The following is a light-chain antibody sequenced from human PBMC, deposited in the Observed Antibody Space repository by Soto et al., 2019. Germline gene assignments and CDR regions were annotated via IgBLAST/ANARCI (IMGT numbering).Light chain of an antibody. CDR2: GNS. CDR1: SSNIGTGYD. Sequence: QSVLTQPPSVSGAPGQRVTISCTGSSSNIGTGYDVHWYQHLPGTAPKLLIYGNSDRPSGVPDRFSGSKSGTSASLAITGLQAEDEADYYCQSYDSSLSSVVFGGGTQLTVL. CDR3: QSYDSSLSSVV. J-gene: IGLJ2*01. V-gene: IGLV1-40*01.